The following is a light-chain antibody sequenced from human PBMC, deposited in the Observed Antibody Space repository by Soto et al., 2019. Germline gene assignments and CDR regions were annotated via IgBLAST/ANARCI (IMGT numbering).Light chain of an antibody. V-gene: IGLV2-14*01. J-gene: IGLJ3*02. CDR2: DVT. Sequence: QSALTQPASVSGSPGQSITISCTGTSSDIGGFTSVSWYQQHPDKAPKLIIYDVTNRPSGVSNRFSGSKSGNTASLTISGLQAEDESDYYFSSYFGSGARVFGGGTKLTVL. CDR1: SSDIGGFTS. CDR3: SSYFGSGARV.